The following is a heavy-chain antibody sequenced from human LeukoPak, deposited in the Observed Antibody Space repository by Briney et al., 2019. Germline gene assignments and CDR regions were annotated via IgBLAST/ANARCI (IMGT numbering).Heavy chain of an antibody. CDR2: ISGSGGNT. D-gene: IGHD5-18*01. CDR1: GFTFSSYA. V-gene: IGHV3-23*01. J-gene: IGHJ6*02. Sequence: GGSLRLSCAASGFTFSSYAMSWVRQAPGKGLEWVSAISGSGGNTYYADSVKGRFTISRDNSKNTLYLQMNSLRAEDTAVYYCAKDHTAMGRNGTDVWGQGTTVTVSS. CDR3: AKDHTAMGRNGTDV.